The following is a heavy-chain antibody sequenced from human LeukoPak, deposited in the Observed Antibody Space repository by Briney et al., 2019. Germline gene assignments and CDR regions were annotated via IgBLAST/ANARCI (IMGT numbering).Heavy chain of an antibody. J-gene: IGHJ4*02. D-gene: IGHD6-19*01. CDR1: EFSFSTYS. Sequence: KTGGSLRLSCAASEFSFSTYSMNWVRQAPGKGLEWVSSISSSRSYIYYADSVKGRFTISRDNAKNSLYLQMNSLRTEDTAVYYCAKVRWDNSGWYYLDYWGQGTLVTVSS. CDR3: AKVRWDNSGWYYLDY. V-gene: IGHV3-21*01. CDR2: ISSSRSYI.